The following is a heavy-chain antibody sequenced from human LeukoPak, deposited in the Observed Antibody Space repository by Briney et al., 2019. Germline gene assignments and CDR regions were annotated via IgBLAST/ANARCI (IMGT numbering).Heavy chain of an antibody. V-gene: IGHV1-24*01. Sequence: ASVKVSCKVSGYTLTELSMHWVRQAPGKGLEWMGGFDPEDGETIYAQKFQGRVTMTEDTSTDTAYMELSSLRSEDTAVYYCATVPGYYDSSGYYSWGQGTLVTVSS. D-gene: IGHD3-22*01. J-gene: IGHJ5*02. CDR2: FDPEDGET. CDR1: GYTLTELS. CDR3: ATVPGYYDSSGYYS.